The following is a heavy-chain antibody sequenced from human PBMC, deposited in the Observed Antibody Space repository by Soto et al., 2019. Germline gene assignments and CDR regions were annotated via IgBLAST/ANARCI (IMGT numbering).Heavy chain of an antibody. CDR3: AAGEESRYYYYGMDV. CDR1: GFTISGCS. V-gene: IGHV3-48*02. Sequence: GGSLRLSCEASGFTISGCSMNWVRQAPGKGLEWLAYITIRTGNILYADSVRGRFTISADNAENSVFLQMNSLRDEDTAVYYCAAGEESRYYYYGMDVWGQGTTVTVAS. J-gene: IGHJ6*02. CDR2: ITIRTGNI.